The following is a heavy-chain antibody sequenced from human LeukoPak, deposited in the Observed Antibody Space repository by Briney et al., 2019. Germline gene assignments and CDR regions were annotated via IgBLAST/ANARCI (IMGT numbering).Heavy chain of an antibody. CDR1: GYTFTSYD. CDR3: ARSGLPMVRGVIIKSYYYYGMDV. D-gene: IGHD3-10*01. J-gene: IGHJ6*02. V-gene: IGHV1-8*01. CDR2: MNPNSGNT. Sequence: ASVTVSCKAPGYTFTSYDINWVRQATGQGLEWMGWMNPNSGNTGYAQKFQGRVTMTRNTSISTAYMELSSLRSEDTAVYYCARSGLPMVRGVIIKSYYYYGMDVWGQGTTVTVSS.